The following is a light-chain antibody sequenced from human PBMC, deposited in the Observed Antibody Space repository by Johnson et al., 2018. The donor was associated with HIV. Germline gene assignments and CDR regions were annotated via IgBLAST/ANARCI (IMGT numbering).Light chain of an antibody. J-gene: IGLJ1*01. Sequence: QSVLTQPPSVSAAPGQKVTISCSGSSSNIGNNYVSWYQQLPGTAPKLLIYENNKRPSGIPDRFSGPKSGTSATLGIPGLQTGGEADYYCGTWDSSLSAGRYVFGTGTKVTVL. V-gene: IGLV1-51*02. CDR1: SSNIGNNY. CDR3: GTWDSSLSAGRYV. CDR2: ENN.